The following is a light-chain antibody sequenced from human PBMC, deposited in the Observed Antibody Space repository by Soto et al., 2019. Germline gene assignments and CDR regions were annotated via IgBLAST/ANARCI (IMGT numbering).Light chain of an antibody. J-gene: IGKJ2*01. V-gene: IGKV1-33*01. CDR3: QQYDNPPPFT. CDR2: AAS. CDR1: QDIGNY. Sequence: DIQMTQSPSSLSAFVGDRVTITCQASQDIGNYLNWYQQKPGKAPKLLIYAASNFETGVPSRVSGSRSGTDFTFTLSTLQPEDISTYYFQQYDNPPPFTFGQGTKVEIK.